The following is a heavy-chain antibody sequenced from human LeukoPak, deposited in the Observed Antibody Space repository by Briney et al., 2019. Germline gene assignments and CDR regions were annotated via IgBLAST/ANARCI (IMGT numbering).Heavy chain of an antibody. V-gene: IGHV3-15*01. CDR1: GFIFSNAW. Sequence: GGSLRLSCAASGFIFSNAWMTWVRQAPGKGLEWVARIKSKVNGGTTEYAASVRGRFIISRDDSKNTMFLQMDSLKNEDTAVYYCAKDVPTAIPQIDYWGQGTLVTVSS. D-gene: IGHD2-2*02. CDR3: AKDVPTAIPQIDY. CDR2: IKSKVNGGTT. J-gene: IGHJ4*02.